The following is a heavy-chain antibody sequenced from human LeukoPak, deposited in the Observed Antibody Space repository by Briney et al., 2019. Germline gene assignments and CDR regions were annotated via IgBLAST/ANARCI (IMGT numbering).Heavy chain of an antibody. CDR1: GGSISSYY. Sequence: SETLSLTCTVSGGSISSYYWIWIRQPPGKGLEWIGYIYYSGSTNYNPSLKSRVTISVDTSKNQFSLKLSSVTAADTAVYYCAREGWYSSGWYFDYWGQGTLVTVSS. D-gene: IGHD6-19*01. V-gene: IGHV4-59*01. CDR2: IYYSGST. J-gene: IGHJ4*02. CDR3: AREGWYSSGWYFDY.